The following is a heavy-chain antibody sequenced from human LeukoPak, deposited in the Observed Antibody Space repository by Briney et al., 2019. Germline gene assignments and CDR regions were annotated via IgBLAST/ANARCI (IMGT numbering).Heavy chain of an antibody. V-gene: IGHV3-23*01. D-gene: IGHD3-22*01. J-gene: IGHJ4*02. Sequence: SGGSLRLSCAASGFTFSSYAMSWVRQAPGKVLEWFSAISGSGGSTYYADSVKGRFTISRDNSKNTLYLQMNSLRAEDTAVYYCAKDISPYYYDSSGCYFDYWGQGTLVTVSS. CDR2: ISGSGGST. CDR3: AKDISPYYYDSSGCYFDY. CDR1: GFTFSSYA.